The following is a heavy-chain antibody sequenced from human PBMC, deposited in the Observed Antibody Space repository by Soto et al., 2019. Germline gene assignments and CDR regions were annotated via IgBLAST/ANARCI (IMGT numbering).Heavy chain of an antibody. CDR2: IYYSGST. CDR3: AREWGAAAVD. CDR1: GGSIRSGGYY. Sequence: SETLSLTCTVSGGSIRSGGYYWSWIRQHPGKGLEWIGYIYYSGSTYYNPSLKSRVTISVDTSKNQFSLKLSSVTAADTAVYYCAREWGAAAVDWGQGTLVTVSS. D-gene: IGHD6-13*01. J-gene: IGHJ4*02. V-gene: IGHV4-31*03.